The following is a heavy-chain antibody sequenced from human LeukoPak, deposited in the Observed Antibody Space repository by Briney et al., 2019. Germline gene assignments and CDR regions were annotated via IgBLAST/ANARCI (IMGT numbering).Heavy chain of an antibody. Sequence: GGSLRLSCAASGFSFSKYWMHWVRQTPGEGLVWVARIKEDGTYTSYADSVKGRFTISRDNARNTVFLQMNSLRAEDTAVYYCARDFDMGITPGDDFDFWGQGTLVTVSS. J-gene: IGHJ4*02. CDR2: IKEDGTYT. CDR3: ARDFDMGITPGDDFDF. V-gene: IGHV3-74*01. D-gene: IGHD3-9*01. CDR1: GFSFSKYW.